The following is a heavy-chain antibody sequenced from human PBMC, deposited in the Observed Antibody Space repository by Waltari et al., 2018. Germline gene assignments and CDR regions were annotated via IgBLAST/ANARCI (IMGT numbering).Heavy chain of an antibody. V-gene: IGHV1-69*05. CDR2: IIPIFGTA. D-gene: IGHD6-19*01. Sequence: QVQLVQSGAEVKKPGSSVKVSCKASGGTVSSYAIRWVGQATGQGLEWMGGIIPIFGTANYAQKFQGRVTITTDESTSTAYMELSSLRSEDTAVYYCARVPREGQWLVPYFDYWGQGTLVTVSS. CDR3: ARVPREGQWLVPYFDY. CDR1: GGTVSSYA. J-gene: IGHJ4*02.